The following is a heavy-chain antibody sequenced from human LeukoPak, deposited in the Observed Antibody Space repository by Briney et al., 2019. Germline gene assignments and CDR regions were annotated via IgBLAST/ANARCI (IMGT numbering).Heavy chain of an antibody. D-gene: IGHD3-10*01. CDR1: GASINSDY. V-gene: IGHV4-4*07. CDR2: IFASGST. CDR3: VRGWAPRGEKSSFAS. J-gene: IGHJ4*02. Sequence: SETLSLTCTVSGASINSDYWTWVRQAAGKGLEWIGRIFASGSTNYNPYLRSRITMSVDTSKNQFSLDLSSVTAADTGVYYCVRGWAPRGEKSSFASWGQGTLVTVSS.